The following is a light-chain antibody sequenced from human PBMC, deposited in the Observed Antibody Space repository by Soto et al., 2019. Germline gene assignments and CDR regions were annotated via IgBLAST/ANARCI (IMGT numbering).Light chain of an antibody. V-gene: IGLV1-44*01. CDR2: STN. CDR1: SSNIGSNS. J-gene: IGLJ2*01. Sequence: QSVLTQPPSASGTPGQRVTISCSGSSSNIGSNSVNWYQQLPGTAPKLLIYSTNQRPSGVPDRFSGSKSDTSASLAISGLQSEDEPDYYCAAWDDSLNGEVVFGGGTKVTVL. CDR3: AAWDDSLNGEVV.